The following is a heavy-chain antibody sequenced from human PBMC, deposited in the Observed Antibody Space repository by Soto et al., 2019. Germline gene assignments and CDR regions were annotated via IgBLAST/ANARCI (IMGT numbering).Heavy chain of an antibody. CDR3: ARDYDVLGAGNDAFDT. V-gene: IGHV4-61*01. D-gene: IGHD3-10*02. Sequence: SETLSLTCTVSGGSVSSGSFYWSWIRQPPGKGLQWIGYIYYSGSTNYNPSLKSRVTISIDTSKNQFSLRLSSVTAADTAVYYCARDYDVLGAGNDAFDTWGQGTMVTVSS. CDR1: GGSVSSGSFY. CDR2: IYYSGST. J-gene: IGHJ3*02.